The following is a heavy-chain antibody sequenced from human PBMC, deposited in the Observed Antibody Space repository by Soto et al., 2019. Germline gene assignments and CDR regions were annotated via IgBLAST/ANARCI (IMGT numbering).Heavy chain of an antibody. D-gene: IGHD3-22*01. CDR3: ASDYDSSGSYFL. J-gene: IGHJ4*02. CDR1: GFTFSSYG. CDR2: ISYDGSNK. Sequence: QVQLVESGGGVVQPGRSLRLSCVASGFTFSSYGMHWVRQAPGKGLEWVAVISYDGSNKYYADAVKGRFTISRDNSKNTLYQQVHSLRAEDTAVYYCASDYDSSGSYFLWGQGTLVIVSS. V-gene: IGHV3-30*03.